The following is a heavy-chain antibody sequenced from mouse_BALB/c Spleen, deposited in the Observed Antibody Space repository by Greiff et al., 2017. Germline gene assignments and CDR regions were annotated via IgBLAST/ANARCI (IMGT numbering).Heavy chain of an antibody. V-gene: IGHV1-19*01. CDR1: GYTFTDYY. Sequence: VQLQQSGPELVKPGASVKMSCKASGYTFTDYYMDWVKQSHGESFEWIGRVNPYNGGTSYNQKFKGKATLTADKSSSTAYMQLSSLASEDSAVYYCAREVWRDYYAMDYWGQGTSVTVSS. J-gene: IGHJ4*01. CDR3: AREVWRDYYAMDY. CDR2: VNPYNGGT. D-gene: IGHD2-10*02.